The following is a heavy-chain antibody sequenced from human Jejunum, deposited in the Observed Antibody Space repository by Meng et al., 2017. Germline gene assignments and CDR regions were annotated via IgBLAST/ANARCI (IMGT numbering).Heavy chain of an antibody. Sequence: QFTFDESGPTRVQPTQTLPLTCTFSGFSISTTGVGVGWIRQPPGKALDYLALIYWDDDKRYSPSLKSRLTIAKDTSKNQVVLTMTNMDPVHTATYFCAHRLGPSGRNWDVGYFDYWGQGALVTVSS. V-gene: IGHV2-5*02. D-gene: IGHD1-1*01. CDR3: AHRLGPSGRNWDVGYFDY. CDR2: IYWDDDK. CDR1: GFSISTTGVG. J-gene: IGHJ4*02.